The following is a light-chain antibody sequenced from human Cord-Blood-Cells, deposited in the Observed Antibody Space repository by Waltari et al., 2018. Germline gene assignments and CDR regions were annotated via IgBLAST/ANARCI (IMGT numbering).Light chain of an antibody. Sequence: QSALTQPASVSGSPGQSITISCTGTSSDVGGYNYVSWYQQHPGKAPKLMIYDVSKRPSGVSHLFSGSKSGKPASLTISGLQAEDEADYYCSSYTSSSTWVFGGGTKLTVL. J-gene: IGLJ3*02. CDR2: DVS. CDR1: SSDVGGYNY. CDR3: SSYTSSSTWV. V-gene: IGLV2-14*01.